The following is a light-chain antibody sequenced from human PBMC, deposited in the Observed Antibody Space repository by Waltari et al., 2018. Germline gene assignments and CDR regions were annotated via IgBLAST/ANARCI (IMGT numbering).Light chain of an antibody. CDR2: EDA. J-gene: IGLJ2*01. CDR3: QAWDATSHVT. CDR1: MLGNKY. V-gene: IGLV3-1*01. Sequence: SYELTQPPSVSVSPGQTASIPCSGDMLGNKYVSWFQQKPGHSPALVIYEDANRPPGVPARISGSNSDNIATLTISETQATDEADYYCQAWDATSHVTFGGGTKLTVL.